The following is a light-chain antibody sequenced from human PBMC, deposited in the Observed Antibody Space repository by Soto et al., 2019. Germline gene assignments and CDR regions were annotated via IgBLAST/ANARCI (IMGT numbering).Light chain of an antibody. V-gene: IGKV4-1*01. J-gene: IGKJ1*01. Sequence: IVLTQSPDSLAASLRESATITCKSSHNLLYSSDNKNYLSWYQQRPGQPPKLLFYWASTRESGVPDRFSGSGSGTHFTLTITSLQAEDVAVYYCQQYYSSPPTFGQGTKVDIK. CDR1: HNLLYSSDNKNY. CDR2: WAS. CDR3: QQYYSSPPT.